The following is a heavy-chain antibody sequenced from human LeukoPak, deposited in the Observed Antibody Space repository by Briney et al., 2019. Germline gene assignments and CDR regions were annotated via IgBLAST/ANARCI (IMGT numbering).Heavy chain of an antibody. J-gene: IGHJ4*02. D-gene: IGHD1-26*01. V-gene: IGHV3-48*01. CDR2: ISSSNSTI. CDR3: ARGLGATGCDDY. Sequence: SGGYLRLSSAASGFTCSGYSMNWVGQAPGKGLEWVSYISSSNSTIEYADSVKGRFTISRDNAKNSLYLQMNSLRTEDTAVYYCARGLGATGCDDYWGKGTLVTVSS. CDR1: GFTCSGYS.